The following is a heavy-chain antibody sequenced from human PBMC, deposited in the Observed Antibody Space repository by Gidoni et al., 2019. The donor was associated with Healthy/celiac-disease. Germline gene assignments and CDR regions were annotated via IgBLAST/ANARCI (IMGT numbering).Heavy chain of an antibody. CDR3: ARDGYYDFWSGYYDKDYYYYYMDV. CDR2: INAGNGNT. Sequence: QVQLVQSGAEVKKPGASVKVSCKASGYTFTSYAMHWVRQAPGQRLEWMGWINAGNGNTKYSQKFQGRVTITRDTSASTAYMELSSLRSEDTAVYYCARDGYYDFWSGYYDKDYYYYYMDVWGKGTTVTVSS. D-gene: IGHD3-3*01. J-gene: IGHJ6*03. V-gene: IGHV1-3*01. CDR1: GYTFTSYA.